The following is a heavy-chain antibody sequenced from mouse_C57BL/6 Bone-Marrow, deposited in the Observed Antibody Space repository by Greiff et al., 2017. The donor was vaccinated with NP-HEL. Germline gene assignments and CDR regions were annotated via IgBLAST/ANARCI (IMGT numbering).Heavy chain of an antibody. D-gene: IGHD2-4*01. V-gene: IGHV1-75*01. CDR2: IFPGSGST. J-gene: IGHJ4*01. Sequence: VKLLESGPELVKPGASVKISCKASGYTFTDYYINWVKQRPGQGLEWIGWIFPGSGSTYYNEKFKGKATLTEDKSSSTAYMLLSSLTSEDSAVYFCAREDYDYVYYYAMDYWGQGTSVTVSS. CDR1: GYTFTDYY. CDR3: AREDYDYVYYYAMDY.